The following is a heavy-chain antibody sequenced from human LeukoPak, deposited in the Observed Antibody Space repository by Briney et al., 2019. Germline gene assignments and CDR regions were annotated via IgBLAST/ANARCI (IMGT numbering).Heavy chain of an antibody. J-gene: IGHJ5*02. CDR1: GFTFSSHA. D-gene: IGHD3-9*01. CDR3: TRVFENA. Sequence: GGSLRLSCAASGFTFSSHAMSWVRQAPGKGLEWVSGISDSGGSTKYADSVKGRFTISRDKAQNSLYLQMNSLRVEDTAMYYCTRVFENAWGQGTLVTVSS. V-gene: IGHV3-23*01. CDR2: ISDSGGST.